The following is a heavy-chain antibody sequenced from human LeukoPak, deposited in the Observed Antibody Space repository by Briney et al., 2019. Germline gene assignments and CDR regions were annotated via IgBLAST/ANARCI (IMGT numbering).Heavy chain of an antibody. V-gene: IGHV4-61*02. CDR3: ARDGVVYGQVA. D-gene: IGHD3-10*01. Sequence: SETLSLTCTVSGGSISVGSYYWSWIRQPAGKGLEWIGRIYTTGGTNYHPSLKSRVTISVDSSKNQFSLKLSSVTAADAAVYYCARDGVVYGQVAWGQGTLVTVSS. CDR1: GGSISVGSYY. CDR2: IYTTGGT. J-gene: IGHJ4*02.